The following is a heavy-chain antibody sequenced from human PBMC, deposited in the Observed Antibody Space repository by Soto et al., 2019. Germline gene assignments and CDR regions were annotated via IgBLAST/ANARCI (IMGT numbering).Heavy chain of an antibody. Sequence: ASVKVSCKASGGTFSSYTISWVRQAPGQGLEWMGRIIPILGIANYAQKFQGRVTITADKSTSTAYMELSSLRSEDTAVYYCAIWADEWLLAGRDWFDPWGQGTLVTVSS. CDR3: AIWADEWLLAGRDWFDP. V-gene: IGHV1-69*02. CDR1: GGTFSSYT. J-gene: IGHJ5*02. CDR2: IIPILGIA. D-gene: IGHD3-3*01.